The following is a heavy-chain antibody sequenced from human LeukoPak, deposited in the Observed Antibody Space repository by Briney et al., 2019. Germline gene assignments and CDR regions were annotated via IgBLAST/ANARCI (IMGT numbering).Heavy chain of an antibody. Sequence: ASVKVSCKASGYTFTSYGISWVRQAPGQGLEWMGWISAYGHTKLARNLQARVTVTIDTSTTTAYMELRSLSSDDTAVYFCARETASGYLGFDFWGRGTLVTVSS. CDR2: ISAYGHT. CDR1: GYTFTSYG. D-gene: IGHD3-3*01. CDR3: ARETASGYLGFDF. J-gene: IGHJ4*02. V-gene: IGHV1-18*01.